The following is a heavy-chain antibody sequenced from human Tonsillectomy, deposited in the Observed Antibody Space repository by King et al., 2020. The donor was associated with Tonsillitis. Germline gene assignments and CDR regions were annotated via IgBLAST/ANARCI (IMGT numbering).Heavy chain of an antibody. Sequence: VQLVESGGGVVQPGGSLRLSCSASGFTFSNYGMHWVRQAPGKGLEWVAFIRYDGITKYYADSVRGRFTIYRDNSKNTMYVQMNSLRTEDTAVYYCAKEQLSDDGSGPRFWCYGMDVWGQGTTVTVSS. V-gene: IGHV3-30*02. J-gene: IGHJ6*02. CDR2: IRYDGITK. D-gene: IGHD3-10*01. CDR1: GFTFSNYG. CDR3: AKEQLSDDGSGPRFWCYGMDV.